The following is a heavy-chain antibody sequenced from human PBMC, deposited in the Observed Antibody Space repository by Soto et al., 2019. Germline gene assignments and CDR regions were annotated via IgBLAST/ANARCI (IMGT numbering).Heavy chain of an antibody. Sequence: PGGSLRLSCAASGFTFSTYAMSWVRQAPGKGLEWVSTISSSGGNTYYTGSVKGRFTISRDNSKNTLYLQMNSLRAEDTAIYYCAKRPTSTGFGDPFDIWGQGTMVTVSS. J-gene: IGHJ3*02. CDR2: ISSSGGNT. D-gene: IGHD3-10*01. CDR3: AKRPTSTGFGDPFDI. CDR1: GFTFSTYA. V-gene: IGHV3-23*01.